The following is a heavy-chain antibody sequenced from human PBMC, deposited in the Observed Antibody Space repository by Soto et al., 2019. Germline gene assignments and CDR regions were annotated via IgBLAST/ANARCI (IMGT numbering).Heavy chain of an antibody. CDR3: ARSRYSYAPWQGVD. V-gene: IGHV3-7*01. CDR2: IKQDGSDK. J-gene: IGHJ4*02. CDR1: GFSFSSYW. D-gene: IGHD5-18*01. Sequence: EVQLVESGGGLVQPGGSLRLSCAASGFSFSSYWMSWVRQAPGKGLEWVANIKQDGSDKYYVDSVKGRFTVSRDNAKNSLYLQMNSLRVEDTAVYYCARSRYSYAPWQGVDWGQGTLVTVSS.